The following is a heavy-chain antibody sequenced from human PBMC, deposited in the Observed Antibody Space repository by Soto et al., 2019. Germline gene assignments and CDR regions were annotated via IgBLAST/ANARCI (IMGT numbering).Heavy chain of an antibody. CDR2: IYNRGNT. Sequence: QVQLQESGPGLVKPSQTLSLTCTVSGVSISDDNYYWSWIRQPPGKDLEWIGHIYNRGNTYNNPSIRSRLTLSLDTSKSQFSLNLNSVTAADTAVYSCAGGLSGDKVDQWGQGTLVTVSS. V-gene: IGHV4-30-4*01. CDR3: AGGLSGDKVDQ. D-gene: IGHD2-21*01. CDR1: GVSISDDNYY. J-gene: IGHJ4*02.